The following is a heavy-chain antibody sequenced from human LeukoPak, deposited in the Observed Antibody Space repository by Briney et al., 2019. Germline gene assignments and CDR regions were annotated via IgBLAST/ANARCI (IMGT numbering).Heavy chain of an antibody. CDR3: ARSVYDILTGSPGAFDI. D-gene: IGHD3-9*01. CDR2: IYYSGST. Sequence: SETLSLTCTVSGGSISSYYWSWIRQPPGKGLEWIGYIYYSGSTNYNPSLKSRVTISVDTSKNQFSLKLSSVTAADTAVYYCARSVYDILTGSPGAFDIWGQGTMVTVSS. CDR1: GGSISSYY. V-gene: IGHV4-59*01. J-gene: IGHJ3*02.